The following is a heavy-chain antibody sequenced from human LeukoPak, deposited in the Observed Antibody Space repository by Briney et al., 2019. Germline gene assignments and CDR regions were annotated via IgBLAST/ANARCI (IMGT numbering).Heavy chain of an antibody. CDR3: AKGKTAGPDAFDI. J-gene: IGHJ3*02. CDR1: GFTFDDYA. Sequence: AGGSLRLSCAASGFTFDDYAMHWVRQAPGKGLEWVSGITWNSGTIDYGDSVKGRFTISRDNAKNSLYLQMNSLRAEDTALYYCAKGKTAGPDAFDIWGQGTMVTVSS. V-gene: IGHV3-9*01. D-gene: IGHD6-13*01. CDR2: ITWNSGTI.